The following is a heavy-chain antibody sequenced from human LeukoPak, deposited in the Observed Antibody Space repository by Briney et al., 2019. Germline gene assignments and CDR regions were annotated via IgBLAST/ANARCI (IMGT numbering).Heavy chain of an antibody. V-gene: IGHV4-59*01. CDR1: GGSFSSYY. Sequence: SETLSLTCAVYGGSFSSYYWSWIRQPPGKGLEYIGYIYYSGYTNYNPSLKSRVTISVDTSKNQFSLKLSSVTAADTAVYYCARETSQKGAHYMDVWGKGTTVTISS. CDR3: ARETSQKGAHYMDV. CDR2: IYYSGYT. D-gene: IGHD3-16*01. J-gene: IGHJ6*03.